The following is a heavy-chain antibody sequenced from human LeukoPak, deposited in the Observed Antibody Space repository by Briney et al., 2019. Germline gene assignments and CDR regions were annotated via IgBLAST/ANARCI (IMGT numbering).Heavy chain of an antibody. CDR2: ISHNGVGT. Sequence: GGSLRLSCAASGFTFSSYAMHWVRQAPGKGLEYVSAISHNGVGTYYANSVKDRFTISRDNSKNTLYLQMNSLRAEDTAMYYCARDRTRDCSGGGCYRHYFDYWGQGTLVTVSS. CDR3: ARDRTRDCSGGGCYRHYFDY. CDR1: GFTFSSYA. J-gene: IGHJ4*02. V-gene: IGHV3-64*01. D-gene: IGHD2-15*01.